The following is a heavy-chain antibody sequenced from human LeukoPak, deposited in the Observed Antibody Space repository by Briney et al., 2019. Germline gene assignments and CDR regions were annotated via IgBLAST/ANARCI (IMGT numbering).Heavy chain of an antibody. CDR1: GFTFSSYA. CDR2: ISGSGGST. J-gene: IGHJ4*02. D-gene: IGHD3-22*01. CDR3: AKDHYYDSSGPFDY. Sequence: QPGGSLRLSCAASGFTFSSYAMSWVRQAPGKGLEWVSAISGSGGSTYYADSVKGRFTISRDNSKNTLYLQMNSLRAEDTAEYYCAKDHYYDSSGPFDYWGQGTLVTVSS. V-gene: IGHV3-23*01.